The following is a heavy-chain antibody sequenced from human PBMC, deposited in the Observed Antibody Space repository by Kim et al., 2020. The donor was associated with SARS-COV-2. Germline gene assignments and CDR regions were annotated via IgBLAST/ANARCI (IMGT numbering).Heavy chain of an antibody. Sequence: GGSLRLSCAASGLTFSSYWMSSVRQAPGKGLEWVANIKQDGSEKYYVDSVKGRFTISRDNAKNSLYLQMNSLRAEDTAVYYCARELSYYYGSGNDYWGQGTLVTVSS. CDR2: IKQDGSEK. V-gene: IGHV3-7*01. CDR1: GLTFSSYW. J-gene: IGHJ4*02. D-gene: IGHD3-10*01. CDR3: ARELSYYYGSGNDY.